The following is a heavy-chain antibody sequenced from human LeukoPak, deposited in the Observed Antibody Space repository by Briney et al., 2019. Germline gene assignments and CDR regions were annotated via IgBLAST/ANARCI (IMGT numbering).Heavy chain of an antibody. V-gene: IGHV3-7*01. D-gene: IGHD7-27*01. CDR1: GFTFSSYW. Sequence: GGSLRLSCAASGFTFSSYWMSWVRQAPGKGLEWVANIKQDGSEKYYVDSVKGRFTISRDNAKSTLYLQMNSLRAEDTALYYCAKDDLGSFDYWGQGTLVTVSS. J-gene: IGHJ4*02. CDR2: IKQDGSEK. CDR3: AKDDLGSFDY.